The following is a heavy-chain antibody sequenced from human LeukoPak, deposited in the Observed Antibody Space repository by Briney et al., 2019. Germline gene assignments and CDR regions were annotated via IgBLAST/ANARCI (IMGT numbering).Heavy chain of an antibody. CDR2: IYPGDSDT. CDR1: GYSFTSYW. V-gene: IGHV5-51*01. D-gene: IGHD6-13*01. J-gene: IGHJ4*02. Sequence: GESLKISCKGSGYSFTSYWIGWVRQMPGKGLEWMGIIYPGDSDTRYSPSFQGQVTISADKSISTAYLQWSSLKASDTAMHYCASSAAGTGYYFDYWGQGTLVTVSS. CDR3: ASSAAGTGYYFDY.